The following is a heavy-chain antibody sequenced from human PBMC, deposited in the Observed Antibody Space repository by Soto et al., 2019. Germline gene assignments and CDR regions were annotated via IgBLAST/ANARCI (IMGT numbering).Heavy chain of an antibody. J-gene: IGHJ3*02. CDR3: ARDLDLSLPVTDAFDI. CDR1: GFTVSSNY. D-gene: IGHD3-3*01. Sequence: GGSLRLSCAASGFTVSSNYMSWVRQAPGKGLEWVSVIYSGGSTYYADSVKGRFTISRDNSKNTLYLKMNSLRAEDTAVYYCARDLDLSLPVTDAFDIWGQGTMVTVSS. CDR2: IYSGGST. V-gene: IGHV3-66*01.